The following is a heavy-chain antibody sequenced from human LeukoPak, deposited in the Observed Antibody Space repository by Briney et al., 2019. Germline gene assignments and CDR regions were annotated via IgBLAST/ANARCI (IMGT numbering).Heavy chain of an antibody. CDR3: ARGNDSSGYYYAPFDY. CDR1: GGSFSGYY. J-gene: IGHJ4*02. CDR2: INHSGST. D-gene: IGHD3-22*01. Sequence: SETLSLTCAVYGGSFSGYYWSWIRQPPGKGLEWIGEINHSGSTNYNPSLKSRVTISVDTSKNQFSLKLSSVTAADTAVYYCARGNDSSGYYYAPFDYWGQGTLVTVSS. V-gene: IGHV4-34*01.